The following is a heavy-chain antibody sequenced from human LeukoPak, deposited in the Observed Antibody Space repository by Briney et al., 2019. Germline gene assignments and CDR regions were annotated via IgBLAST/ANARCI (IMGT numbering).Heavy chain of an antibody. CDR3: ARDMVEQLALERNWFDP. CDR2: INTNTGNP. Sequence: ASVKVSCKSSGYTFTSYAMNWVRQAPGQGLEWMGWINTNTGNPTYAQGFTGRFVFSLDTSVSTAYLQISSLKAEDTAVYYCARDMVEQLALERNWFDPWGQGTLVTVSS. J-gene: IGHJ5*02. D-gene: IGHD6-6*01. V-gene: IGHV7-4-1*02. CDR1: GYTFTSYA.